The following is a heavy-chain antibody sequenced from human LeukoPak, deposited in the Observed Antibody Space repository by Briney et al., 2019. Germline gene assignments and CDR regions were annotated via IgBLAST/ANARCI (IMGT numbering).Heavy chain of an antibody. CDR1: GYTYTNYA. V-gene: IGHV1-3*01. CDR2: INAGNGYT. CDR3: ARVTEIHNWFDP. Sequence: GASGRVSCKASGYTYTNYAMHWVRQAAGQRLEWMGWINAGNGYTKYSQKFQGRVTITRDTSARTAYMELRSLRSEDTAVYFCARVTEIHNWFDPWGQGTLVTVSS. J-gene: IGHJ5*02. D-gene: IGHD1-20*01.